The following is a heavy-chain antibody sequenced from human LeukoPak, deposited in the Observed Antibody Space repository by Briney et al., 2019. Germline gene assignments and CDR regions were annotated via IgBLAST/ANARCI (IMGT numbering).Heavy chain of an antibody. CDR3: AREGILWFGESSGYNWFDP. CDR1: GGTFSSYA. Sequence: SVKVSCKASGGTFSSYAISWVRQAPGQGLEWMGGIIPIFGTANYAQKFQGRVTITTDESTSTAYMELSSLRSEDTAVYYCAREGILWFGESSGYNWFDPCGQGTLVTVSS. J-gene: IGHJ5*02. V-gene: IGHV1-69*05. CDR2: IIPIFGTA. D-gene: IGHD3-10*01.